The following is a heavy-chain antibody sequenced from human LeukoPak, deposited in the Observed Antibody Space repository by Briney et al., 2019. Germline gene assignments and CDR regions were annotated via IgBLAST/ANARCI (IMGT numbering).Heavy chain of an antibody. Sequence: GASVKVSCKASGYTFTSYYMHWVRQAPGQRLEWMGWINAGNGNTKYSQKFQGRVTITRDTSASTAYMELSSLRSEDTAVYYCARPVMYSSGPFDYWGQGTLVTVSS. CDR3: ARPVMYSSGPFDY. CDR1: GYTFTSYY. J-gene: IGHJ4*02. V-gene: IGHV1-3*01. D-gene: IGHD6-19*01. CDR2: INAGNGNT.